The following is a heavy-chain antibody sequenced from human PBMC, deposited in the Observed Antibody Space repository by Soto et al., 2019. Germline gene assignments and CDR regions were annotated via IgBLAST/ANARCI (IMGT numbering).Heavy chain of an antibody. CDR1: GYTFTSYY. V-gene: IGHV1-46*01. Sequence: QVQLVQSGAEVKKPGASVKVSCKASGYTFTSYYMHWVRQAPGQGLEWMGIINPSGGSTSYAQKCQGRVTMTRDTSTSRVYMALSSLRSEDTAVYYCAISLLKPSLYYDILTGYYYDPFDPWGQGTLVTVSS. CDR2: INPSGGST. D-gene: IGHD3-9*01. CDR3: AISLLKPSLYYDILTGYYYDPFDP. J-gene: IGHJ5*02.